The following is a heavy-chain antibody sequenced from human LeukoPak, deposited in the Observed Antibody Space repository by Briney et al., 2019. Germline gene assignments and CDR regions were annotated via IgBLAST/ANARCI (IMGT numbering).Heavy chain of an antibody. CDR2: IKQDGSEK. Sequence: GGSLRLSCAASGFTFSSYWMSWVGQAPGKGLEWVANIKQDGSEKYYVDSVKGRFTISRDNAKNSLYLQMNSLRAEDTAVYYCASTPLYYYGSGSYQPPSDYWGQGTLVTVSS. J-gene: IGHJ4*02. CDR1: GFTFSSYW. CDR3: ASTPLYYYGSGSYQPPSDY. D-gene: IGHD3-10*01. V-gene: IGHV3-7*05.